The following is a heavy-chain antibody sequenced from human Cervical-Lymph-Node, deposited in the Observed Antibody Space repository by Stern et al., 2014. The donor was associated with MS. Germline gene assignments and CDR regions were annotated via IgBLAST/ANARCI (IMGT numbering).Heavy chain of an antibody. V-gene: IGHV4-4*07. CDR2: IYTIGST. Sequence: QVQLQESGPGLVKPSATLSLTCTVSGGSISSYYWSWIRQPAGKVLECIGRIYTIGSTNYNPSLKIRVTMSVDTSKNQFSLKLSSVTAADTAVYYCARGNWNDYWGQGTLVTVSS. J-gene: IGHJ4*02. D-gene: IGHD1-1*01. CDR3: ARGNWNDY. CDR1: GGSISSYY.